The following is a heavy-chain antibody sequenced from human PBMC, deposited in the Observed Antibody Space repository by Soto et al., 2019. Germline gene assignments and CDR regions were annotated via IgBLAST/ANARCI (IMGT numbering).Heavy chain of an antibody. V-gene: IGHV1-46*01. CDR2: INPSDTYT. J-gene: IGHJ4*02. CDR3: AREAPDTCYFDY. Sequence: GPSVKVSCKTSGYTFTSYFIHWVRQAPGQGPEWMGRINPSDTYTHFAQNFQGRVTMARDTSTSTVYMELSSLRSEDTAIYYCAREAPDTCYFDYWGQGTLVTVPQ. CDR1: GYTFTSYF. D-gene: IGHD3-22*01.